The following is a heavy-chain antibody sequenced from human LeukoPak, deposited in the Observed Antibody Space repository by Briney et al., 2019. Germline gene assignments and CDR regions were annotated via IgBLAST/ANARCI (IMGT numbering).Heavy chain of an antibody. D-gene: IGHD2-8*01. J-gene: IGHJ2*01. CDR2: IIPILGIA. Sequence: GSSVKVSCKASGGTFSSYTISWVRQAPGQGLEWMGRIIPILGIANYAQKFQGRVTITADKSTSTAYMEPSSLRSEDTAVYYCARDQYCTNGVCQWYFDLWGRGTLVTVSS. V-gene: IGHV1-69*04. CDR3: ARDQYCTNGVCQWYFDL. CDR1: GGTFSSYT.